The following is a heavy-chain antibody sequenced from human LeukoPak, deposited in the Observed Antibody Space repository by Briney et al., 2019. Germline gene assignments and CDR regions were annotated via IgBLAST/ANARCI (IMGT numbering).Heavy chain of an antibody. CDR1: GGSISSGDYY. D-gene: IGHD2-15*01. J-gene: IGHJ6*02. CDR3: ARGLVVVVAADYYYYGMDA. Sequence: SQTLSLTCTVSGGSISSGDYYWSWIRQPPGKGLEWIGYIYYSGSTYYNPSLKSRVTISVDTSKNQFSLKLSSVTAADTAVYYCARGLVVVVAADYYYYGMDAWGQGTTVTVSS. CDR2: IYYSGST. V-gene: IGHV4-30-4*01.